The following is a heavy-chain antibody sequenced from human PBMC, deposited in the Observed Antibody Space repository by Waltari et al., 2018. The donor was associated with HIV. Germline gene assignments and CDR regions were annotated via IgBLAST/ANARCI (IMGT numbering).Heavy chain of an antibody. J-gene: IGHJ6*02. CDR2: IYYSGST. D-gene: IGHD2-2*01. V-gene: IGHV4-59*01. CDR1: GGSISSYY. Sequence: QVQLQESGPGLVKPSETLSLTCTVSGGSISSYYWSWIRQPPGKGLEWIGYIYYSGSTNYNPSLKSRVTISVDTSKNQFSLKLSSVTAADTAVYYCARVRGVVVPAAQYYYYYGMDVWGQGTTVTVSS. CDR3: ARVRGVVVPAAQYYYYYGMDV.